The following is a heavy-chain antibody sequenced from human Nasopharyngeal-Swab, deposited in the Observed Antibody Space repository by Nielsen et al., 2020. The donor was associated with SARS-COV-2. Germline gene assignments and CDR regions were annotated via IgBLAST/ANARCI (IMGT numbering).Heavy chain of an antibody. CDR2: INHSGST. CDR3: ARGLYSFDI. CDR1: GGSFSGYY. Sequence: SETLSLTCAVYGGSFSGYYWSWIRQPPGKGLEWIGEINHSGSTNYNPSLKSRVTISVDTSKNQFSLKLSSVTAADTAVYYCARGLYSFDIWAKGQWSPSLQ. J-gene: IGHJ3*02. V-gene: IGHV4-34*01. D-gene: IGHD2-2*02.